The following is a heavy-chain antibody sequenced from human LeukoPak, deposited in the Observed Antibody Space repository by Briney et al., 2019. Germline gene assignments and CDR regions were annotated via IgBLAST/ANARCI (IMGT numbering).Heavy chain of an antibody. Sequence: PSETLSLTCTVSGGSISGYCWSWIRQPPGKGLEWIGYIYYSGSTNYNPSLKSRVTISVDASKNQFSRRLASVSAADTAVYYCARHTTYGGNSAFEYWGQGSLVTVSS. CDR2: IYYSGST. CDR1: GGSISGYC. V-gene: IGHV4-59*08. J-gene: IGHJ4*02. CDR3: ARHTTYGGNSAFEY. D-gene: IGHD4-23*01.